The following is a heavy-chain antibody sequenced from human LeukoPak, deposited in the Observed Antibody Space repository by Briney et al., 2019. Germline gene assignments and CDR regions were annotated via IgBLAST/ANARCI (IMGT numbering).Heavy chain of an antibody. V-gene: IGHV4-4*07. Sequence: SETLSLTCTVSGYSISSYYWSWIRQPAGKGLEWIGRIYTSGSTNYNPSLKSRVTMSVDTSKNQFSLKLSSVTAADTAVYYCVVVVAATRGVDYWGQGTLVTVSS. CDR3: VVVVAATRGVDY. D-gene: IGHD2-15*01. CDR1: GYSISSYY. J-gene: IGHJ4*02. CDR2: IYTSGST.